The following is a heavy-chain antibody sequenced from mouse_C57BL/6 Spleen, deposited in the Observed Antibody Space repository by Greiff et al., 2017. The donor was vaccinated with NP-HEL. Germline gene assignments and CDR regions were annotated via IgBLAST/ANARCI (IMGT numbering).Heavy chain of an antibody. CDR1: GYSFTGYY. D-gene: IGHD1-1*01. J-gene: IGHJ3*01. Sequence: EVQLQQSGPELVKPGASVKISCKASGYSFTGYYMNWVKQSPEKSLEWIGEINPSTGGTTYNQKFKAKATLTVDKSSSTAYMQLKSLTSEDSAVYYCARGDGRGAYWGQGTLVTVAA. CDR2: INPSTGGT. CDR3: ARGDGRGAY. V-gene: IGHV1-42*01.